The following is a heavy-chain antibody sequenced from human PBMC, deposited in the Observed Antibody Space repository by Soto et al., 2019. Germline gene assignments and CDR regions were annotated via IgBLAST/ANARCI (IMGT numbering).Heavy chain of an antibody. J-gene: IGHJ5*02. V-gene: IGHV1-2*02. Sequence: QVQLVQSGAELKRPGASVKVSCKASGYTFSDYYIHWVRQAPGQGLEWMGWINPNGGDTKYAQKFQGRVTMTRDTSISTAYMELTRLRGDDAALYHCARSVAVSNTVWFDPWGQGTLVTVSS. CDR1: GYTFSDYY. CDR3: ARSVAVSNTVWFDP. D-gene: IGHD6-19*01. CDR2: INPNGGDT.